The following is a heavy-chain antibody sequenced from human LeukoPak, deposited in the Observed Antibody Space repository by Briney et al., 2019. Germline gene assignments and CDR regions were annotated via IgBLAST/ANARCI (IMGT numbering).Heavy chain of an antibody. CDR1: GFTVSSNY. CDR3: ARDATYYYYGMDV. J-gene: IGHJ6*04. CDR2: IYSGGST. Sequence: QPGGSLRLSCAASGFTVSSNYMSWVRQAPGKGLEWVSVIYSGGSTYYADSVKDRFTISRDNSKNTLYLQMNSLRAEDTAVYYCARDATYYYYGMDVWGKGTTVTVSS. V-gene: IGHV3-53*01.